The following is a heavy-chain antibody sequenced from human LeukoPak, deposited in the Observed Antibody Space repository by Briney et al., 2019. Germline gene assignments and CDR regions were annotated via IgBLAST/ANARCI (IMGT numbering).Heavy chain of an antibody. J-gene: IGHJ4*02. CDR2: ISYGGSSK. Sequence: GRSLRLSCVASGFTFSSYGMHWVRQAPGKGLEWVAVISYGGSSKYSADSVKGRFTISRDNSKNTLHLQMNSLRAEDTAVYYCAKDIDYDSSGYPFDYWGQGTLVTVSS. CDR3: AKDIDYDSSGYPFDY. V-gene: IGHV3-30*18. CDR1: GFTFSSYG. D-gene: IGHD3-22*01.